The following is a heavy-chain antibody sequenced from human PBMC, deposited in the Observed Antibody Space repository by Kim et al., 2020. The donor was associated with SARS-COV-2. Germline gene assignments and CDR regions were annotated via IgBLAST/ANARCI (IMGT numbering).Heavy chain of an antibody. J-gene: IGHJ6*02. Sequence: VKGRFTIARDNSKNTLYLQMNSLRAEATAVYYCARDRNAESYYYYYGMDVWGQGTTVTVSS. CDR3: ARDRNAESYYYYYGMDV. D-gene: IGHD4-4*01. V-gene: IGHV3-53*01.